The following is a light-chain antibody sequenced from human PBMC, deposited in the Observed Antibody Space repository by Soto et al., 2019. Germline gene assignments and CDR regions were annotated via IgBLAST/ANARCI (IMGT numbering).Light chain of an antibody. J-gene: IGKJ2*01. CDR3: QQYNYWPYT. Sequence: EIVMTQSPATLSVSPGERATLSCRASQSVSSNLAWYQQKPGQAPRLLISGAYTRATGIQDRFSGSGSGTEFTLTISSLQSEDFAVYYCQQYNYWPYTFGQGTKLEIK. V-gene: IGKV3-15*01. CDR1: QSVSSN. CDR2: GAY.